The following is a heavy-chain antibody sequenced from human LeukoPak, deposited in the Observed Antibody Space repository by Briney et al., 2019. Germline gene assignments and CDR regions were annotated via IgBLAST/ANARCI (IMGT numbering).Heavy chain of an antibody. CDR2: INPNSGGT. Sequence: ASVKVSCEASGYTFTGYYMHWVRQAPGQGLEWMGWINPNSGGTNYAQKFQGRVTMTRDTSISTAYMELSRLRSDGAAVYYCASRRITMIVGDRAFDIWGQGTMVTVSS. CDR1: GYTFTGYY. D-gene: IGHD3-22*01. CDR3: ASRRITMIVGDRAFDI. J-gene: IGHJ3*02. V-gene: IGHV1-2*02.